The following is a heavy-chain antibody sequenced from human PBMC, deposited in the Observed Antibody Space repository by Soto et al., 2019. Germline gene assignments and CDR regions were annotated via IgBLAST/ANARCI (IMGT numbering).Heavy chain of an antibody. CDR1: GFTFSSYA. Sequence: QVQLVESGGGVVQPGRSLRLSCAASGFTFSSYAMHWVRQAPGKGLEWVAVISYDGSNKYYADSVKGRFTISRDNSKNTLYLQMHSLRAEDTAVYYCASDIHYYDSSGQLDYWGQGTLVTVSS. CDR3: ASDIHYYDSSGQLDY. CDR2: ISYDGSNK. D-gene: IGHD3-22*01. V-gene: IGHV3-30-3*01. J-gene: IGHJ4*02.